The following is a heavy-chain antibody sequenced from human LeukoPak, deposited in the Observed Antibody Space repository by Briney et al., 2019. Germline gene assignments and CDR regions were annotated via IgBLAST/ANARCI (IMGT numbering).Heavy chain of an antibody. CDR2: IYSSGST. CDR3: AREWSAAPFYYFDY. D-gene: IGHD3-3*02. V-gene: IGHV4-4*07. CDR1: GGSISSYY. J-gene: IGHJ4*02. Sequence: ASETLSLTCTVSGGSISSYYWSWIRQPAGKGLEWIGRIYSSGSTNYNPSLKSRVTISVDTSKNQFSLRLSSVTAADTAVYYCAREWSAAPFYYFDYWGQGTLVTVSS.